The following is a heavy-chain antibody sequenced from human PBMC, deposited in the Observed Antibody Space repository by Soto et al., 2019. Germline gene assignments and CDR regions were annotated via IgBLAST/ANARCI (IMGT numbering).Heavy chain of an antibody. CDR2: IYWDDDE. CDR3: AQGSCSSADGDPNPYLDY. Sequence: QITLKESGPTLVKPTQPLTLTCTFSVFSLSTTAEGVGWIRQPPGKALEWLALIYWDDDERYSPSLKSRLTITKDTSKNQVVLTMINVDLVDTATYYCAQGSCSSADGDPNPYLDYWGQGILVTVSS. V-gene: IGHV2-5*02. J-gene: IGHJ4*02. CDR1: VFSLSTTAEG. D-gene: IGHD2-2*01.